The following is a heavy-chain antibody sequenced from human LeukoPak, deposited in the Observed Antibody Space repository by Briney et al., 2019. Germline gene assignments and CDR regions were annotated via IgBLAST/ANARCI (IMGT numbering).Heavy chain of an antibody. V-gene: IGHV3-23*01. Sequence: GSLRLSCAASGFIFNNYGLIWVRQAPGKGLEWVSAISNDGGGTNYADFVKGRFTISRDNSKKTLFLQMNSLRAEDTALYYCAKGSSAYFADLWGQGTLVTVSS. J-gene: IGHJ5*02. CDR1: GFIFNNYG. D-gene: IGHD2/OR15-2a*01. CDR3: AKGSSAYFADL. CDR2: ISNDGGGT.